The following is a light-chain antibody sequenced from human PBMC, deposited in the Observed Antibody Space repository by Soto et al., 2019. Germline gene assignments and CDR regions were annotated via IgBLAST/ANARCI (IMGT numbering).Light chain of an antibody. V-gene: IGLV2-23*01. CDR1: SSHIGSSNL. Sequence: QSVLTQPASVSGSPGQSITISCTASSSHIGSSNLVSWYQHHSGKAPKLIIYEGNKRPSGVSNRFSGSKSGKTASLTISGLQAEDEGTYYCCSYGGSSPLYVFGTGTKLTVL. CDR3: CSYGGSSPLYV. J-gene: IGLJ1*01. CDR2: EGN.